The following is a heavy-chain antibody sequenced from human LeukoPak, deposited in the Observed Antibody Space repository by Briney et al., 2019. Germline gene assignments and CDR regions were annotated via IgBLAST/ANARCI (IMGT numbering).Heavy chain of an antibody. CDR1: GYTFTSYG. CDR3: ARDPPLITTVTTDPYYFDY. D-gene: IGHD4-17*01. Sequence: ASVKVSCKASGYTFTSYGISWVRQAPGQGLEWMGWISAYNGNTNYAQKLQGRVTMTTDTSTSTAYMELRSLRSDDTAVYYCARDPPLITTVTTDPYYFDYWGQGTLVTVSS. V-gene: IGHV1-18*01. CDR2: ISAYNGNT. J-gene: IGHJ4*02.